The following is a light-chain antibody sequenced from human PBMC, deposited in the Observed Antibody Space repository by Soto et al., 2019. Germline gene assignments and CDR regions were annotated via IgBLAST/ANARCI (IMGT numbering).Light chain of an antibody. J-gene: IGLJ2*01. Sequence: QAVVTQEPSLTVSPGGTVTLTCASSSGAVTSGSFPTWFQQKPGQTPRPLIWDTAKKHSWTPARFSGSLLGGQGALTLSGAQPEDEAEYYCRSYAGTGTWIFGGGTKVTVL. CDR2: DTA. CDR1: SGAVTSGSF. CDR3: RSYAGTGTWI. V-gene: IGLV7-43*01.